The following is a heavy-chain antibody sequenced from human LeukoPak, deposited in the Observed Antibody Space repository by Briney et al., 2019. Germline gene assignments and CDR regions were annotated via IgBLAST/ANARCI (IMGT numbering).Heavy chain of an antibody. Sequence: SVKVSCKASGGTFSSYAISWVRQAPGQGLEWMGGIIPIFGTANYAQKFQGRVTITADESTSTAYMELSSLRSEDTAVYYRARGVTMVRGVISNNYYYYYGMDVWGKGTTVTVSS. V-gene: IGHV1-69*13. J-gene: IGHJ6*04. CDR1: GGTFSSYA. CDR3: ARGVTMVRGVISNNYYYYYGMDV. CDR2: IIPIFGTA. D-gene: IGHD3-10*01.